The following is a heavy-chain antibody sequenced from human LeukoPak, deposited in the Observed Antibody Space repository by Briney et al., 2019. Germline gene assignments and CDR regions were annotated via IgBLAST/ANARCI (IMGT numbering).Heavy chain of an antibody. CDR2: FYPGDSDT. V-gene: IGHV5-51*01. Sequence: GESLKISCKASGYSFTNYWFGWVRQMPGKGLEWMGIFYPGDSDTRYSPSLQAQVTISADKSITTAYLYWSSLRASDTAIYYCARHSSRDHRYYFDSWGQGALVSVSS. J-gene: IGHJ4*02. CDR3: ARHSSRDHRYYFDS. CDR1: GYSFTNYW.